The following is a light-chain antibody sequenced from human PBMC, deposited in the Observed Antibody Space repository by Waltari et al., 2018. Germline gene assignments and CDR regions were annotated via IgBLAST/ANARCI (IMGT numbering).Light chain of an antibody. Sequence: EIVLTQSPATQSLSPGERATLSCRASQSVSSYLAWYQQKPGQAPRPLIYDASNRATGIPARFSGSGSGTDFTLTSSSLEPEDFAVYYCQQRSNWPLFTFGPGTKVDIK. CDR2: DAS. CDR3: QQRSNWPLFT. J-gene: IGKJ3*01. CDR1: QSVSSY. V-gene: IGKV3-11*01.